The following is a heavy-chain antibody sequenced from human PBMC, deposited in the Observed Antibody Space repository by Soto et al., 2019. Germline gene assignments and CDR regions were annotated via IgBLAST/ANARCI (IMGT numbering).Heavy chain of an antibody. D-gene: IGHD7-27*01. CDR1: GGSLNNYY. V-gene: IGHV4-34*01. CDR2: IHPSGST. CDR3: ARGLDQYKLGNV. Sequence: SETLSLTCDVYGGSLNNYYWTWIRQSPGKGLEWIGEIHPSGSTDYDPSLKSRVTMSLDTSKNQFSLKLTSVTAADTAVYYCARGLDQYKLGNVWGPGTTVTVSS. J-gene: IGHJ6*02.